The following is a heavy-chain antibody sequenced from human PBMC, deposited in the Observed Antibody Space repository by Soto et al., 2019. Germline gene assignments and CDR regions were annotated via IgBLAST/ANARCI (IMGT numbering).Heavy chain of an antibody. J-gene: IGHJ6*02. D-gene: IGHD7-27*01. CDR3: AAGDPYYYYYGMDV. V-gene: IGHV4-59*01. CDR2: IYYSGST. CDR1: GGSISSYY. Sequence: QVQLQESGPGLVKPSETLSLTCTVSGGSISSYYWSWIRQPPGKGLEWIGYIYYSGSTNYNPSLMSRVTISVDTSKNPFSLQLSSVTAADTAVYYCAAGDPYYYYYGMDVWGQGTTVTVSS.